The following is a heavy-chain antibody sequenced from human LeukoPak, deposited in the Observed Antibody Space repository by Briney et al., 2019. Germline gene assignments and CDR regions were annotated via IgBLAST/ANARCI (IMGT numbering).Heavy chain of an antibody. D-gene: IGHD6-19*01. CDR2: VRYDGSNK. CDR1: GFTFSSYG. J-gene: IGHJ4*02. Sequence: GGSLRLSCAASGFTFSSYGMHWVRQAPGKGLEWVAFVRYDGSNKYYADSVKGRFTISRDNSKNTLYLQMNSLRAEDTAVYYCAKDKYSSIDYWGQGTLVTVSS. CDR3: AKDKYSSIDY. V-gene: IGHV3-30*02.